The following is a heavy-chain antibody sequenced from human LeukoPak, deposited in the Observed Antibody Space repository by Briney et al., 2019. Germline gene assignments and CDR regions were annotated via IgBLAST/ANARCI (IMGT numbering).Heavy chain of an antibody. Sequence: GGSLRLSCVASGFTFSRYFMSWFRQAPGKGLEWVANIHQGGSERNYMDSVKGRFTISRDDAKGSLSLQMNSLRAEDTALYYCAKEGGRYCSGGSCYPSYYGMDVWGQGTTVTVSS. CDR1: GFTFSRYF. CDR3: AKEGGRYCSGGSCYPSYYGMDV. D-gene: IGHD2-15*01. CDR2: IHQGGSER. V-gene: IGHV3-7*03. J-gene: IGHJ6*02.